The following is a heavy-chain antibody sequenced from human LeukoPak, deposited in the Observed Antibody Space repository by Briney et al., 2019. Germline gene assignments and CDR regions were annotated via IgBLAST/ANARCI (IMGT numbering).Heavy chain of an antibody. V-gene: IGHV1-69*06. Sequence: ASVKVSCKASGYTFTSYGISWVRQAPGQGLEWMGGIIPIFGTANYAQKFQGRVTITADKSTSTAYMELSSLRSEDTAVYYCARDTRHSYYYYYMDVWGKGTTVTVSS. CDR2: IIPIFGTA. D-gene: IGHD6-6*01. CDR1: GYTFTSYG. J-gene: IGHJ6*03. CDR3: ARDTRHSYYYYYMDV.